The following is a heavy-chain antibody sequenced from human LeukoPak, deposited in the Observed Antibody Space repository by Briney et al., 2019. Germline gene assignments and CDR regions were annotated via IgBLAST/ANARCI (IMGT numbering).Heavy chain of an antibody. CDR1: GGSISGFY. D-gene: IGHD6-13*01. Sequence: SETLSLTCTVSGGSISGFYWSWIRQPPGKGLEWIGYIYYSGTTNYNPSLKSRVTISVDTSKDHFSLKLSSVTAVDTAVYFCARSSSSTLWWFDPWGQGILVTVSS. CDR2: IYYSGTT. CDR3: ARSSSSTLWWFDP. J-gene: IGHJ5*02. V-gene: IGHV4-59*01.